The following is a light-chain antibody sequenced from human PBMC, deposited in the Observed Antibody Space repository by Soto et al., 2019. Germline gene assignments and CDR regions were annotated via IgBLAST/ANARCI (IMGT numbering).Light chain of an antibody. CDR2: GTS. CDR3: QQYGSWT. V-gene: IGKV3-20*01. CDR1: QTISSNN. Sequence: EIVLTQSPGTLSVSPGERATLSCRASQTISSNNLAWYQQKPGQAPSLLIYGTSSRATGIPDRFSGSGSGTDFTLTISRLEREDSAIYYCQQYGSWTFGQGTKVE. J-gene: IGKJ1*01.